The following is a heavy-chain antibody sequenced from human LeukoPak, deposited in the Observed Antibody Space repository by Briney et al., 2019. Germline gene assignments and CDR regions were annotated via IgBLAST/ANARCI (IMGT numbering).Heavy chain of an antibody. CDR3: AREEISGFDAFDI. CDR2: IYYSGST. V-gene: IGHV4-59*01. Sequence: SETLSLTCTVSGGSISRYYWSWIRQPPGKGLEWIGYIYYSGSTNYNPSLKSRVTISVDTSKNQCSLKLSSVTAADTAVYYCAREEISGFDAFDIWGQGTMVTVSS. CDR1: GGSISRYY. J-gene: IGHJ3*02. D-gene: IGHD1-26*01.